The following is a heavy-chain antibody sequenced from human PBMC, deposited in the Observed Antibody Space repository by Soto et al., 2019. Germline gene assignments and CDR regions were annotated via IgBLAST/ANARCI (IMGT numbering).Heavy chain of an antibody. CDR2: IYSGGRT. Sequence: EVQLVESGGGLVQPGGSLRLSCAASGFTVSSNYMSWVRQAPGKGLEWVSVIYSGGRTYYADSVKGRFTISRDNSRAALYLQMCSLRAEDTGGYYCARGGNNRGSWTYYFDYWGHGTGVTVSS. V-gene: IGHV3-66*01. CDR3: ARGGNNRGSWTYYFDY. D-gene: IGHD3-16*01. CDR1: GFTVSSNY. J-gene: IGHJ4*01.